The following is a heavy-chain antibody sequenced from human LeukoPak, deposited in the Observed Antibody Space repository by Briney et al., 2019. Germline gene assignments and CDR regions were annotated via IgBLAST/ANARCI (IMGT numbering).Heavy chain of an antibody. V-gene: IGHV4-59*11. CDR1: GGSISSHY. J-gene: IGHJ5*02. CDR2: IYYSGST. D-gene: IGHD6-6*01. CDR3: ARVQQLVNWFDP. Sequence: SETLSLTCTVSGGSISSHYWSWIRQPPGKGLEWIGYIYYSGSTNYNPSLKSRVTISVDTSKNQFSLKLSSVTAADTAVYYCARVQQLVNWFDPWGQGTLVTVSS.